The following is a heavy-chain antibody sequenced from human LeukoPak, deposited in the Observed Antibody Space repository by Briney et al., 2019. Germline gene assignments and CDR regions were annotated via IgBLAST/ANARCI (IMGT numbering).Heavy chain of an antibody. CDR3: ARGGVRFIAAAVNNWFDP. CDR1: GYTFTGYY. J-gene: IGHJ5*02. Sequence: ASVKVSCKAPGYTFTGYYMHWVRQAPGQGLEWMGWINPNSGGTNYAQKFQGRVTMTRDTSISTAYMELSRLRSDDTAVYYCARGGVRFIAAAVNNWFDPWGQGTLVTVSS. CDR2: INPNSGGT. D-gene: IGHD6-13*01. V-gene: IGHV1-2*02.